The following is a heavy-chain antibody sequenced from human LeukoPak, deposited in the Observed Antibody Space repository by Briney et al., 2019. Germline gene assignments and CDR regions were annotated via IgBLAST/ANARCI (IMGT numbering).Heavy chain of an antibody. V-gene: IGHV3-48*01. CDR3: AKDTVTYYYYYYMDV. CDR1: GFTFSSYN. J-gene: IGHJ6*03. CDR2: MSSFRTI. Sequence: GGSLRLSCAASGFTFSSYNMNWVRQVPGKGLEWVSYMSSFRTIYYADSVKGRFTISRDNSKNTLYLQMNSLRAEDTAVYYCAKDTVTYYYYYYMDVWGKGTTVTVSS. D-gene: IGHD4-11*01.